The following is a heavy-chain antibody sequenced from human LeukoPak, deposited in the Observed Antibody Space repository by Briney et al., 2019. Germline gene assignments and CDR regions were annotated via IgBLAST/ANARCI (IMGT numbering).Heavy chain of an antibody. J-gene: IGHJ3*02. D-gene: IGHD3-22*01. CDR2: IYYSGST. Sequence: SETLSLTCTVSGVSISSYYWSWIRQPPGKGLEWIGYIYYSGSTNYNPSLKSRVTISVDTSKNQFSLKLSSVTAADTAVYYCARAWHYYDSSAYYFDAFDIWGQGTMVTVSS. CDR3: ARAWHYYDSSAYYFDAFDI. CDR1: GVSISSYY. V-gene: IGHV4-59*12.